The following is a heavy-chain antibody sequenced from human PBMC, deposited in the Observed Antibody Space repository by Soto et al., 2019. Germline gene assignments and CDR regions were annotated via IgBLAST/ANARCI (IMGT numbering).Heavy chain of an antibody. J-gene: IGHJ4*02. CDR2: ISAHNGNT. CDR3: ARGRYGDY. Sequence: QVHLVQSGAEVKKPGASVKVSCKGSGYGFTTYGITWVRQAPGQGLEWMAWISAHNGNTNYAQKLQGRVTVTRDSSTSTAYMELRSLRSDDTAVYYFARGRYGDYWGQGDLVTVSS. V-gene: IGHV1-18*01. D-gene: IGHD1-1*01. CDR1: GYGFTTYG.